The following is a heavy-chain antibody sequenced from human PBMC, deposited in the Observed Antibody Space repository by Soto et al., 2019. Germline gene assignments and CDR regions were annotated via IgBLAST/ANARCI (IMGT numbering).Heavy chain of an antibody. V-gene: IGHV4-61*01. J-gene: IGHJ5*02. CDR3: ARKVVIIRGWFDP. CDR1: GGSVSSGSHY. Sequence: QVQLQESGPGLVKPSETLSLTCTVSGGSVSSGSHYWSWIRQPPGQGLEWIGYIYYSGSTRYNPSIKSRVTISVDTSKNKLSLKSSSVTAADRVVYYCARKVVIIRGWFDPWGQGTLVTVSS. D-gene: IGHD3-3*01. CDR2: IYYSGST.